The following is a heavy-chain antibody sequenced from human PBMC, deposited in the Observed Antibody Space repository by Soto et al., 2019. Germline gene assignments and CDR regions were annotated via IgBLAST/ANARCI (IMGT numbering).Heavy chain of an antibody. J-gene: IGHJ3*02. CDR1: GGSVSSGAYY. D-gene: IGHD4-17*01. Sequence: SETLSLTCTVSGGSVSSGAYYWTWIRQRPGKGLEWIGYIYYSGSTYYSPSLKSRLSISLDTSKNQFSLRLSSVTAADPAMYYCARARLRAVYAFDIWGQGTMVTVSS. CDR3: ARARLRAVYAFDI. CDR2: IYYSGST. V-gene: IGHV4-31*03.